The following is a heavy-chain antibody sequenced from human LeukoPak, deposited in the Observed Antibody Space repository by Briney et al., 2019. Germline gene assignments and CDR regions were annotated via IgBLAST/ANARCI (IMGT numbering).Heavy chain of an antibody. Sequence: GGSLRLSCAASGFTFSSSAMSWVRQVPGKGLEWVSGISASGGSTSYADSVKGRFTISRDNAKNSLYLQMNSLRDEDTAVYYCATSPAVAGPDYYGMDVWGQGTTVTVSS. J-gene: IGHJ6*02. V-gene: IGHV3-23*01. CDR2: ISASGGST. CDR3: ATSPAVAGPDYYGMDV. CDR1: GFTFSSSA. D-gene: IGHD6-19*01.